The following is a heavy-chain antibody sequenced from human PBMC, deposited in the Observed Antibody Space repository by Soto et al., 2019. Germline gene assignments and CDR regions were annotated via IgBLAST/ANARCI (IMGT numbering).Heavy chain of an antibody. D-gene: IGHD3-22*01. Sequence: QVQLVESGGGVVQPGRSLRLSCAASGFTFGSYGMHWVRQAPGKGLEWVAVISYDGSNKYYADSVKGRFTISRDNSKNTLYLQMNSLRAEDTAVYYCAKEQYYYDSSGSGTDYWGQGTLVTVSS. CDR3: AKEQYYYDSSGSGTDY. CDR2: ISYDGSNK. CDR1: GFTFGSYG. V-gene: IGHV3-30*18. J-gene: IGHJ4*02.